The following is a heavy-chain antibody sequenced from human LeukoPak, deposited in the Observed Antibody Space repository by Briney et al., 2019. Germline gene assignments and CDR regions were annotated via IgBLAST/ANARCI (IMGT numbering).Heavy chain of an antibody. CDR3: AGDLVSRSNY. Sequence: GGSLRLSCAASGFTFSRYTMNWVRQSPGKGLEWVSSISSSGYYIYYADSVKGRFTISRDNAKNSLYLQMNSLRAEDTAVYYCAGDLVSRSNYWGQGTPVTVSS. D-gene: IGHD6-6*01. CDR2: ISSSGYYI. V-gene: IGHV3-21*01. CDR1: GFTFSRYT. J-gene: IGHJ4*02.